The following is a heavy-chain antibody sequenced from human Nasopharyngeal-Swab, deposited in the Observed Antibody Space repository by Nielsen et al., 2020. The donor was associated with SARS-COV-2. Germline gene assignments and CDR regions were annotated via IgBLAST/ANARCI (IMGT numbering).Heavy chain of an antibody. CDR1: GYTFTSYA. CDR2: INTNTGNP. V-gene: IGHV7-4-1*02. D-gene: IGHD6-13*01. CDR3: AREAAAGIVYGMDV. J-gene: IGHJ6*02. Sequence: ASVKVSCKASGYTFTSYAMNWVRQAPGQGLEWMGWINTNTGNPTYAQGFTGRFVFSLDTSVSTAYLQISSLKAEDTVVYYCAREAAAGIVYGMDVWGQGTTVTVSS.